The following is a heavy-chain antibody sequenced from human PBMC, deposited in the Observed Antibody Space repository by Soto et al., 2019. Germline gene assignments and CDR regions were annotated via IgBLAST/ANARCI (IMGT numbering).Heavy chain of an antibody. V-gene: IGHV1-2*02. CDR1: DYYFPGYN. J-gene: IGHJ5*02. Sequence: QVQLVQSGAEVKKPGASVKVSCKAYDYYFPGYNINCVRQAHGQGLEWMGWINPNSGVKTYAQKFQGRLTLPRDTTISTAYPEVRRMRSDDTAVYYCATIHRSSQSRGPDFDPWGQRTQVNVSA. CDR2: INPNSGVK. D-gene: IGHD6-13*01. CDR3: ATIHRSSQSRGPDFDP.